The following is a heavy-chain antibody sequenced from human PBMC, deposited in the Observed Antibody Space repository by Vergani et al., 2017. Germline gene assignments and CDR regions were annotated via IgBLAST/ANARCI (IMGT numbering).Heavy chain of an antibody. Sequence: QVDLQESGPGLVKSSETLSLNCAVSGYSVGSGYYWGWIRQPPGRGLEWIGCVHRNGIPYYTSSLRSRATISRDTSKNQFSLRLTSVTAADTAVYYCARHRGSGGFFPSSYFYGMDVWGHGTTVTVSS. CDR2: VHRNGIP. V-gene: IGHV4-38-2*01. D-gene: IGHD3-10*01. CDR1: GYSVGSGYY. J-gene: IGHJ6*02. CDR3: ARHRGSGGFFPSSYFYGMDV.